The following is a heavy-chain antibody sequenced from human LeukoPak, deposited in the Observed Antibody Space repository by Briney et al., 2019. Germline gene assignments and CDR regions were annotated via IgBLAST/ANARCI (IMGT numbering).Heavy chain of an antibody. J-gene: IGHJ3*01. D-gene: IGHD7-27*01. Sequence: GASVKVSCKASGYTFTDWYLHWVRRAPGQGLEWMGWINPKTGDTRNTQKFQGSVAMTKDTSISTAYLEVNRLTSADTAIYYCAKEAGDNAFDLWGQGTMVTISS. CDR1: GYTFTDWY. CDR3: AKEAGDNAFDL. V-gene: IGHV1-2*02. CDR2: INPKTGDT.